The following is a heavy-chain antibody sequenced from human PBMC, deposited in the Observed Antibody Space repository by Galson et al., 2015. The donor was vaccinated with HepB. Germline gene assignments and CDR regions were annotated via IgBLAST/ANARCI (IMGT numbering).Heavy chain of an antibody. J-gene: IGHJ3*02. V-gene: IGHV4-4*07. CDR1: GGSITTYY. D-gene: IGHD2-2*01. CDR2: IYTSGST. CDR3: ARTVVSGARGAFDI. Sequence: SETLSLTCTVSGGSITTYYWSWIRQPAGKGLEWIGRIYTSGSTIYNPSLRSRVTMSVDTSKNQFSLNLSSVTAADTAVYFCARTVVSGARGAFDIWGQGTMVTVSS.